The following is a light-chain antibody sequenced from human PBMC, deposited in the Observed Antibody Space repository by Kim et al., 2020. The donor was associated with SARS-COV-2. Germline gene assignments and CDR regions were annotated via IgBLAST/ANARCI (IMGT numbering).Light chain of an antibody. J-gene: IGKJ2*01. CDR3: QHYGTSHT. V-gene: IGKV3-20*01. CDR1: ESVSSGY. Sequence: IVLTQSPGTLSLSPGERATLSCRASESVSSGYLAWYQQKGGLAPRLLIYGASSRATGIPDRFSGSGSGTDFTLTINRLEPEDFAVYYCQHYGTSHTFGQGTKVDIK. CDR2: GAS.